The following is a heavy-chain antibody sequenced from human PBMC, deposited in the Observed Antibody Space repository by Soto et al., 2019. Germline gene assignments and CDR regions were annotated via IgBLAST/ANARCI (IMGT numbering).Heavy chain of an antibody. D-gene: IGHD6-19*01. CDR2: IYTSASI. Sequence: PSETLSLTCSVSGADINTYSWTWIRQPAGKGLEWIGSIYTSASINYKPSLKGLVTLSVDTSTNQVSLRLASVTAADTAIYYCARDREAGYNSYYGMHXWGQGTTLTGS. J-gene: IGHJ6*02. CDR3: ARDREAGYNSYYGMHX. V-gene: IGHV4-4*07. CDR1: GADINTYS.